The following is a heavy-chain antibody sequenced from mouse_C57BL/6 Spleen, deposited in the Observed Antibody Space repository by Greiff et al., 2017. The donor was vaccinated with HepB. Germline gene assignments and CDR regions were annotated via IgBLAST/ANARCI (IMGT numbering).Heavy chain of an antibody. V-gene: IGHV1-18*01. CDR1: GYTFTDYN. Sequence: EVQLQQSGPELVKPGASVKIPCKASGYTFTDYNMDWVKQSHGKSLEWIGDINPNNGGTIYNQKFKGKATLTVDKSSCTAYMELRSLTSEDTSVYYCARGGGNFRTSWFAYWGQGTLVTVSA. CDR3: ARGGGNFRTSWFAY. D-gene: IGHD2-1*01. CDR2: INPNNGGT. J-gene: IGHJ3*01.